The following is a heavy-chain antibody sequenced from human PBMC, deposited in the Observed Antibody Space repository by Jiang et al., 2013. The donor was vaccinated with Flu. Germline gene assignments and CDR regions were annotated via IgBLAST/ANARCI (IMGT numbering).Heavy chain of an antibody. D-gene: IGHD6-25*01. Sequence: QSGAEVKKPGASVKVSCKASGYTFAGYGISWVRQAPGQGLEWMGWISAYNGNTNYGQNLQGRVTMSTDTSTSTAYMELRSLRSDDTAVYYCARDHPTGGYDFYFYYGMDVWGQGTTVTVTS. J-gene: IGHJ6*02. CDR2: ISAYNGNT. CDR1: GYTFAGYG. CDR3: ARDHPTGGYDFYFYYGMDV. V-gene: IGHV1-18*01.